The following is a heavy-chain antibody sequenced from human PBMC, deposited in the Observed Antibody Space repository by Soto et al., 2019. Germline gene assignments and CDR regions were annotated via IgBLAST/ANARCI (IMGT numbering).Heavy chain of an antibody. J-gene: IGHJ6*02. CDR3: ASNRAGDYARYYGMDV. Sequence: ASVKVSCKASGGTFSSYAMSWVRQAPGEGLEWMGGIIPIFGTANYAQKFQGRVTITADESTSTAYMELSSLRSEDTAVYYCASNRAGDYARYYGMDVGAQGPRSPS. CDR1: GGTFSSYA. D-gene: IGHD4-17*01. CDR2: IIPIFGTA. V-gene: IGHV1-69*13.